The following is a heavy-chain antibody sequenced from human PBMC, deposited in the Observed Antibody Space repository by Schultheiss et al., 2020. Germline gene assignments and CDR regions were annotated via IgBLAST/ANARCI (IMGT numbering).Heavy chain of an antibody. J-gene: IGHJ4*02. D-gene: IGHD3-10*01. CDR1: GFTFSSYG. CDR2: IWYDGSNK. CDR3: ARGGYYVSGFHFDY. Sequence: GGSLRLSCAASGFTFSSYGMHWVRQAPGKGLEWVAVIWYDGSNKYYADSVKGRFTISRDNSKNTLYMQMNSLRAEDTAVYYCARGGYYVSGFHFDYWGQGTLVTVSS. V-gene: IGHV3-33*01.